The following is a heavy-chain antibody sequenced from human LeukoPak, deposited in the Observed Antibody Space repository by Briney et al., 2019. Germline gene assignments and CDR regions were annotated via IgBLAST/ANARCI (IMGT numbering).Heavy chain of an antibody. V-gene: IGHV4-59*01. CDR3: ARVSGYDWESFYDY. CDR2: IYYSGST. Sequence: SETLSLTCTVSGGSISSYYWSWIRQPPGKGLEWIGYIYYSGSTNYNPSLKSRVTISVDTSKNQFSLKLRSVTAADTAVYYCARVSGYDWESFYDYWGQGTLVIVSS. CDR1: GGSISSYY. J-gene: IGHJ4*02. D-gene: IGHD5-12*01.